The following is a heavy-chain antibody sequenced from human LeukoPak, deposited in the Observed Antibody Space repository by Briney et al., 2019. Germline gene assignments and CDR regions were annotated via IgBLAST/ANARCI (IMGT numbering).Heavy chain of an antibody. CDR3: ARAPLELERRGYYYYGMDV. J-gene: IGHJ6*02. V-gene: IGHV1-18*01. D-gene: IGHD1-1*01. CDR2: ISAYNGNT. Sequence: VKVSCKASGYTFTSYGISWVRQAPGQGLEWMGWISAYNGNTNYAQKLQGRVTMTTDTSTSTAYMELRSLRSDDTAVYYCARAPLELERRGYYYYGMDVWGQGTTVTVSS. CDR1: GYTFTSYG.